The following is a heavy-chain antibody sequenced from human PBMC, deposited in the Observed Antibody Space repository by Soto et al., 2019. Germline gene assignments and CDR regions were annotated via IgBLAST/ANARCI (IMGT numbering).Heavy chain of an antibody. V-gene: IGHV3-30-3*01. J-gene: IGHJ6*02. CDR3: AREFLRSSPYYYGMDV. Sequence: PGGSLRLSCAASGFTFSSYAMHWVRQAPGKGLEWVAVISYDGSNKYYADSVKGRFNISRDNSKNTLYLQMNSLRAEDTAVYYCAREFLRSSPYYYGMDVWGQGTTVTVSS. CDR2: ISYDGSNK. CDR1: GFTFSSYA. D-gene: IGHD3-3*01.